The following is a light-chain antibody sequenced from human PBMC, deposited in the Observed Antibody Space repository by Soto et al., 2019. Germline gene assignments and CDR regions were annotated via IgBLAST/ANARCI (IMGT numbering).Light chain of an antibody. J-gene: IGKJ1*01. CDR1: QSVSSSY. CDR3: QQYSGSPWT. Sequence: EIVLTQSPGTLSLSPGERATLSCRASQSVSSSYLAWYQQKAGQAPRVLIYGASSRATGIPDRFSGSGSGTDFTLTISRLEPEDFAIYYCQQYSGSPWTFGQGTKVEIK. V-gene: IGKV3-20*01. CDR2: GAS.